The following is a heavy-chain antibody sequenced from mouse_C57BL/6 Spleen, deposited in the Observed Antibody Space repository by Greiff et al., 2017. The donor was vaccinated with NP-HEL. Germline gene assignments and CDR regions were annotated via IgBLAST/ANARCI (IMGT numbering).Heavy chain of an antibody. V-gene: IGHV1-4*01. CDR1: GYTFTSYT. J-gene: IGHJ2*01. D-gene: IGHD2-1*01. CDR2: INPSSGYT. CDR3: ARGGNYDYFDY. Sequence: QVQLQQSGAELVRPGASVKMSCKASGYTFTSYTMHWVKQRPGQGLEWIGYINPSSGYTKYNQKFKDKATLTADKSSSTAYMQLSSLTSEDSAVYCCARGGNYDYFDYWGQGTTLTVAS.